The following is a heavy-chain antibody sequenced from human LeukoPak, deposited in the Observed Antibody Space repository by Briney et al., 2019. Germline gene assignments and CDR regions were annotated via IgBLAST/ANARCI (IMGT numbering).Heavy chain of an antibody. CDR2: IKQDGSAQ. V-gene: IGHV3-7*01. CDR1: GFTFSRYW. D-gene: IGHD3-22*01. J-gene: IGHJ4*02. CDR3: ATAYHYATAD. Sequence: GGSLRLSCAASGFTFSRYWMNWVRQAPGKGLEWVANIKQDGSAQNYVDSVKGRFTISRDNAKNTLYLQMNSLRAEDTAVYYCATAYHYATADWGQGTLVTVSS.